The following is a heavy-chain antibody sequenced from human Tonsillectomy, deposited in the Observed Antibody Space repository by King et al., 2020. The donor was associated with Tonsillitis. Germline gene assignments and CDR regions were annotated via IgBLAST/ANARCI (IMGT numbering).Heavy chain of an antibody. CDR3: ARDPGMPTNNWFAP. V-gene: IGHV1-18*01. Sequence: VQLVESGAEVKKPGASVKFSCKASGYTFTSYGISWVRQAPGQGLDWVGWIRVYNGNTNYAQKLQGRVTMTTDTSTSTAYMELRSLRYDDTAVYYCARDPGMPTNNWFAPWGQGTLFTVSS. CDR1: GYTFTSYG. J-gene: IGHJ5*02. CDR2: IRVYNGNT. D-gene: IGHD5-24*01.